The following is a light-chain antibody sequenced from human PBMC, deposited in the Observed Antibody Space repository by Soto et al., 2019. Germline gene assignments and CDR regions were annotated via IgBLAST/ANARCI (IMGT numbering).Light chain of an antibody. CDR3: QQYNIFWT. J-gene: IGKJ1*01. CDR2: DVS. V-gene: IGKV1-5*01. Sequence: IQMTQSPSTLSASVGDRVTITCRASQSISSWLAWYQQKPGEAPKLLIYDVSRLESGVPSRFSGGGSETEFTLTISSLQPDDYATYYCQQYNIFWTFGQGTKVDIK. CDR1: QSISSW.